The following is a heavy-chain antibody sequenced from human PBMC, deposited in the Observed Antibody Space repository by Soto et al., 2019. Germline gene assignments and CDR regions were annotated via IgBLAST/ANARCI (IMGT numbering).Heavy chain of an antibody. CDR3: ARAQGDSSGYYYYYYGMDV. CDR1: GGTFSSYA. J-gene: IGHJ6*02. CDR2: IIPIFGTA. Sequence: QVQLVQSGAEVKKPGSSVKVSCKASGGTFSSYAISWVRQAPGQGLEWMGGIIPIFGTANYAQKFQGRVTITADESTSTAYMELSSLRSADTAVYYCARAQGDSSGYYYYYYGMDVWGQGTTVTVSS. V-gene: IGHV1-69*12. D-gene: IGHD3-22*01.